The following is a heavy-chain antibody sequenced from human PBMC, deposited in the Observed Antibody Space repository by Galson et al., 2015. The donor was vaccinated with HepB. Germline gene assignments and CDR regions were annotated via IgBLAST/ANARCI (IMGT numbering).Heavy chain of an antibody. CDR3: ARGSAGFDY. Sequence: SLRLSCAASGFTFSHYWMSWVRQAPGQGLEWVANIQQDGINKYYVDSVTGRFTISRDNAKNSLYLQMNSLRVEDTAVYYCARGSAGFDYWGQGTLVTVSS. CDR2: IQQDGINK. CDR1: GFTFSHYW. D-gene: IGHD6-19*01. J-gene: IGHJ4*02. V-gene: IGHV3-7*03.